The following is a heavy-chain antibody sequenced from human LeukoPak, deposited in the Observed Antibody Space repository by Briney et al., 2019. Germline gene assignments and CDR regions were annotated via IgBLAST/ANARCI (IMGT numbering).Heavy chain of an antibody. V-gene: IGHV3-33*01. Sequence: GRPLRLSCAASGFTFSSYGMHWVRQAPGKGLEWVAVIWYDGSNKYYADSVKGRFTISRNNSKNTLYLQMNSLRAEDTAVYYCARGGPYGDYKTPFDYWGQGTLVTVSS. CDR3: ARGGPYGDYKTPFDY. J-gene: IGHJ4*02. D-gene: IGHD4-17*01. CDR2: IWYDGSNK. CDR1: GFTFSSYG.